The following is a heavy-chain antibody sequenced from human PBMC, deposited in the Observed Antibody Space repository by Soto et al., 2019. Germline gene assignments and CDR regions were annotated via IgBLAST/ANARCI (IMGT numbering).Heavy chain of an antibody. CDR2: LYTRGTT. V-gene: IGHV4-4*07. D-gene: IGHD3-16*01. Sequence: PSETLSLTCSVSGASISNFYWSWIRQSAGKGLEWIGRLYTRGTTDYNPSLKSRVTMSIDTSKNRVSLSLTSVTAADTAVYYCAKGGTYYFDSWGQGIVATVSS. J-gene: IGHJ4*02. CDR1: GASISNFY. CDR3: AKGGTYYFDS.